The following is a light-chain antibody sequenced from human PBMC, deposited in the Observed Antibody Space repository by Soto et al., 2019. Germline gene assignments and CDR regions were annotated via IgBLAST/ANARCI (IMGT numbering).Light chain of an antibody. CDR1: QSVDNSY. V-gene: IGKV3-20*01. J-gene: IGKJ1*01. CDR3: QQYGSSPWT. Sequence: EIVLTQSPGTLSLSPGERVTLSCRASQSVDNSYLAWYQQKPGQAPRVLISFASSRATGIPDRFSGRGSGTDFTLTISRLEPEDFAVYYCQQYGSSPWTFGQGTRVEIK. CDR2: FAS.